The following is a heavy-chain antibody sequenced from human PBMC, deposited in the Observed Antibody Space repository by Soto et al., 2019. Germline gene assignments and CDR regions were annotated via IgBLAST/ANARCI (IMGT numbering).Heavy chain of an antibody. CDR1: GFTFSNYA. CDR2: ISYDGSSK. D-gene: IGHD3-22*01. J-gene: IGHJ4*02. Sequence: QVQLVESGGGVVQPGRSLRLSCAASGFTFSNYAMHWVRQAPGKGLEWVAVISYDGSSKYYADSVKGRFTIARDNSKNTLYLQMNSLRAEDTAVYYCAREPAYDYDSSGYSVPFGYWGQGTLVTVSS. V-gene: IGHV3-30-3*01. CDR3: AREPAYDYDSSGYSVPFGY.